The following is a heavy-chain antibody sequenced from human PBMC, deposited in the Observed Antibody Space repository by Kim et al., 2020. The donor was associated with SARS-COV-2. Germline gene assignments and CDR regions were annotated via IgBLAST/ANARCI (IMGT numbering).Heavy chain of an antibody. CDR1: GFTFSGSA. Sequence: GGSLRLSCATSGFTFSGSAMHWVRQASGKGLEWVGLIRSNANGYATAYAASVKGRFTISSDDSKNTAYLQMNRLNTADTAVYYCTIDPGTTLAFWAAFD. J-gene: IGHJ3*02. CDR3: TIDPGTTLAFWAAFD. CDR2: IRSNANGYAT. D-gene: IGHD1-1*01. V-gene: IGHV3-73*01.